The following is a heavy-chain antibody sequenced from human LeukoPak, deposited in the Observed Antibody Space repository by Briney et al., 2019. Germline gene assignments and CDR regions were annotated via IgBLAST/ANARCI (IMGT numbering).Heavy chain of an antibody. CDR3: AKDLFSSSYHTMAAY. V-gene: IGHV3-30*18. Sequence: GRSLRLSCAASGFTFSSYGMHWVRQAPGKGLEWVAVISYDRSNKYYADSVKGRFTISRDNSKNTLYLQMNSLRAEDTAVYYCAKDLFSSSYHTMAAYWGQGTLVTVSS. CDR2: ISYDRSNK. J-gene: IGHJ4*02. CDR1: GFTFSSYG. D-gene: IGHD6-6*01.